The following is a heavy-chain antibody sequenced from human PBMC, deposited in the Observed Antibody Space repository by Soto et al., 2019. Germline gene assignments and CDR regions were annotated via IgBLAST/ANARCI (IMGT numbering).Heavy chain of an antibody. CDR3: AARHFWSRPWTDRRLDY. J-gene: IGHJ4*02. CDR2: ISHSGST. CDR1: GDSINSSHW. V-gene: IGHV4-4*02. D-gene: IGHD3-3*02. Sequence: KSSETLSLTXAVSGDSINSSHWWNWVRQPPEKGLEWIGQISHSGSTTYNPSLTSRVTISVDKSKNHFSLKLTSVTAADTAVYYCAARHFWSRPWTDRRLDYWGQGTLVTVSS.